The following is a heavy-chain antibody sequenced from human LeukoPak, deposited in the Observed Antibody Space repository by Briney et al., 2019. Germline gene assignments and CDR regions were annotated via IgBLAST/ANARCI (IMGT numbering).Heavy chain of an antibody. D-gene: IGHD5-24*01. CDR3: AKGRWLQFGWYFDL. V-gene: IGHV3-64D*06. CDR1: GFTFSSYA. J-gene: IGHJ2*01. CDR2: ISSNGGST. Sequence: GGSLRLSCSASGFTFSSYAMHWVRQAPGKGLEYVSAISSNGGSTYYADSVKGRFTISRDNSKNTLYLQMSSLRAEDTAVYYCAKGRWLQFGWYFDLWGRGTLVTVSS.